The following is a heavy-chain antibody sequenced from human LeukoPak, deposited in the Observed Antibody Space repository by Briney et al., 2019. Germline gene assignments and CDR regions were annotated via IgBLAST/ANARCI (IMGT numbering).Heavy chain of an antibody. J-gene: IGHJ4*02. CDR2: ISSSSSYV. V-gene: IGHV3-21*01. CDR3: ARDSYYYGSGSKYFAY. CDR1: GFTFSSYS. Sequence: GGSLRLSCAASGFTFSSYSMNWVRQAPGKGLEWVSSISSSSSYVYYAASVKGLFTISRANAQNSLYLQMNSLRAEATAVYYCARDSYYYGSGSKYFAYWGQGTLVTVSS. D-gene: IGHD3-10*01.